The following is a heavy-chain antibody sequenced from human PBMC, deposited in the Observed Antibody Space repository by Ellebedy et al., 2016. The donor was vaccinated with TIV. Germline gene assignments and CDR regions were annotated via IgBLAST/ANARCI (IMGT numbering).Heavy chain of an antibody. CDR3: AKGSVWELLLTCFDY. D-gene: IGHD1-26*01. Sequence: PGGSLRLSCTASGFTFNNYAMNWVRQAPGKGLEWVSGISGSGGSTHYADSVKGRFSISRDNSKNTLYVRMNSLSVEDTAVYYCAKGSVWELLLTCFDYWGQGTLVTGSS. V-gene: IGHV3-23*01. CDR1: GFTFNNYA. J-gene: IGHJ4*02. CDR2: ISGSGGST.